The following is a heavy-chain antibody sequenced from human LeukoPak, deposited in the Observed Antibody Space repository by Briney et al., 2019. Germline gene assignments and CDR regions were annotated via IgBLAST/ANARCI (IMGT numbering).Heavy chain of an antibody. V-gene: IGHV5-51*01. CDR3: ARSHAGGYYFDY. J-gene: IGHJ4*02. CDR1: GYSFTSDW. CDR2: IYPADSDT. D-gene: IGHD1-14*01. Sequence: GESLKISCKGSGYSFTSDWIGWVRQMPGKGLEWMGIIYPADSDTTYSPSFQGQVTISADKSISTAYLQWSSLKASDTAIYHCARSHAGGYYFDYWGQGTLVTVSS.